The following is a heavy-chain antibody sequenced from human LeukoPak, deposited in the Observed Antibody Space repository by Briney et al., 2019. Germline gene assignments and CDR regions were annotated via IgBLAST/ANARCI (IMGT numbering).Heavy chain of an antibody. V-gene: IGHV3-74*01. J-gene: IGHJ4*02. CDR1: GFTFSSYW. Sequence: GGSLRLSCAASGFTFSSYWMHWVRQAPGKGLVWVSRISSDGSTTTYADSVKGRFTISRDNAKSTPYLQMNSLRAEDTALYYCARVTEYSTAGMRYWGQGTLVTVSS. D-gene: IGHD6-13*01. CDR2: ISSDGSTT. CDR3: ARVTEYSTAGMRY.